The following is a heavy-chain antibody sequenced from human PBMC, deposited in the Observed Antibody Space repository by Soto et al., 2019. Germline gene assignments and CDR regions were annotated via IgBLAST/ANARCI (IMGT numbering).Heavy chain of an antibody. CDR1: GGTFSSYA. Sequence: QVQLVQSGAGVKKPGSSVKVSCKASGGTFSSYAISWVRQAPGQGLEWMGGIIPIFGKAHYAQKVQGRVTITADESTSTAYMELSSLRSEDTAVYYCARRFPYYFDSSGFAPLDVWGQGTMVTASS. CDR2: IIPIFGKA. J-gene: IGHJ6*02. D-gene: IGHD3-22*01. CDR3: ARRFPYYFDSSGFAPLDV. V-gene: IGHV1-69*01.